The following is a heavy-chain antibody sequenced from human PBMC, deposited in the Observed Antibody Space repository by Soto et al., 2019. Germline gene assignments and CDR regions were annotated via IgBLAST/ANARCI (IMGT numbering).Heavy chain of an antibody. CDR2: ISAYNGNT. CDR3: ARDLNDYGDYPPGAFDI. CDR1: GYTFTSYG. D-gene: IGHD4-17*01. Sequence: ASVKVSSKASGYTFTSYGISWVRQAPGQGLEWMGWISAYNGNTNYAQKLQGRVTMTTDTSTSTAYMELRSLRSDDTAVYYYARDLNDYGDYPPGAFDIWGQGTMVTVSS. V-gene: IGHV1-18*01. J-gene: IGHJ3*02.